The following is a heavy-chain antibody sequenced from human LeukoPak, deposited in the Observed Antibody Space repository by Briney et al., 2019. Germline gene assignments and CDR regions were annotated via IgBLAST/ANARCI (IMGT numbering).Heavy chain of an antibody. Sequence: GGSLRLSCAASGFTFSSYWMSWVRQAPGKGLEWVANIKQDGSVMNYMDSVRGRFTISRDNAKTSLYLQMNSLRAEDTAVYYCARGLGYNIYWGQGTLVTVSS. J-gene: IGHJ4*02. CDR2: IKQDGSVM. CDR3: ARGLGYNIY. V-gene: IGHV3-7*03. D-gene: IGHD1-14*01. CDR1: GFTFSSYW.